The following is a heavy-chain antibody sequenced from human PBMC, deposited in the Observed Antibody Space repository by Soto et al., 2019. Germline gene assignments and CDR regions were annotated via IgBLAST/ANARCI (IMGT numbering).Heavy chain of an antibody. J-gene: IGHJ6*02. V-gene: IGHV1-46*01. CDR1: GYTFTSYG. Sequence: ASVKVSCKASGYTFTSYGISWVRQAPGQGLEWMGIINPSGGSTNYAQKFQGRVTMTRDTSTSTVYMELSSLRSEDTAVYYCARDFEPLGIAVAGTYYYYYGMDVWGQGTTVTVSS. CDR2: INPSGGST. D-gene: IGHD6-19*01. CDR3: ARDFEPLGIAVAGTYYYYYGMDV.